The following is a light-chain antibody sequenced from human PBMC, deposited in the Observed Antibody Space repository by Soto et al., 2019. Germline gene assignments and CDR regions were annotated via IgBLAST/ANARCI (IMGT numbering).Light chain of an antibody. CDR3: QQYHYWPPRT. V-gene: IGKV3-15*01. CDR1: QSVSTN. CDR2: GAS. Sequence: EVVVTQSPRTLSVSPGERATLSCRASQSVSTNVAWYQQKPGQAPRLLISGASTRAAGVSARFTGSGSGTEFTLTISSLQSDDFAVYYCQQYHYWPPRTFGLGTRVDIK. J-gene: IGKJ1*01.